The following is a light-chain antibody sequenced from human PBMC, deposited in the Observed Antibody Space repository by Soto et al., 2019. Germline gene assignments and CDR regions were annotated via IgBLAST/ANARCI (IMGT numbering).Light chain of an antibody. J-gene: IGLJ2*01. CDR1: NSNIGSNH. Sequence: QSALTQPPSASGTPGQRVAISCSGSNSNIGSNHVNWYQQLPGTAPKLLIYGNNQRPSGVPDRFSGSRSGTSASLAISGLQSEDEADYYCVAWDDSLNGHVVFGGGTKVTVL. CDR2: GNN. CDR3: VAWDDSLNGHVV. V-gene: IGLV1-44*01.